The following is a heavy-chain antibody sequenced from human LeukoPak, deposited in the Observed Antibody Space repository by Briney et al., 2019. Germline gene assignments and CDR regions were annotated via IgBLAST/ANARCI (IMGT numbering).Heavy chain of an antibody. CDR1: GFTFSTYA. V-gene: IGHV3-23*01. CDR2: ISGSGGST. CDR3: AKAYGDSPAYYYFDY. J-gene: IGHJ4*02. Sequence: GGSLRLSCAASGFTFSTYAMSWVRQAPGKGLEWVSAISGSGGSTYYADSVKGRFAISRDNFKNTLFLQMNSLRAEDTAVYYCAKAYGDSPAYYYFDYWGQGTLVTVFS. D-gene: IGHD4-17*01.